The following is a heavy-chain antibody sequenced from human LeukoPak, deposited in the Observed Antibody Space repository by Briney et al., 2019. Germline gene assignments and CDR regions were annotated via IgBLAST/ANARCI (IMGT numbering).Heavy chain of an antibody. CDR1: GYTFTSYD. CDR2: MNPNSGNA. V-gene: IGHV1-8*01. D-gene: IGHD5-18*01. Sequence: ASVKVSCKASGYTFTSYDINWVRQATGQGLECMGWMNPNSGNAGYAQKFQGRVTMTRNTSISTAYMELSSLRSEDTAVYYCARLIGAYSSGWGFDYWGQGTLVTVSS. J-gene: IGHJ4*02. CDR3: ARLIGAYSSGWGFDY.